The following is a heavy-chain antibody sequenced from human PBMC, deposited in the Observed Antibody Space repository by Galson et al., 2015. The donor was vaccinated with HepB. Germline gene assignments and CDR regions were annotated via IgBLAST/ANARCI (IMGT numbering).Heavy chain of an antibody. Sequence: SVKVSCKASRITSSSYAINWVRQAPGQGLEWMGGIIPIFGTVNYAQKFQGRVTITADESTSTAYMELSGLRSEDTAVYYCARDLGDSDGYFDHWGQGTLVTVSS. CDR1: RITSSSYA. CDR2: IIPIFGTV. V-gene: IGHV1-69*13. CDR3: ARDLGDSDGYFDH. D-gene: IGHD3-22*01. J-gene: IGHJ4*02.